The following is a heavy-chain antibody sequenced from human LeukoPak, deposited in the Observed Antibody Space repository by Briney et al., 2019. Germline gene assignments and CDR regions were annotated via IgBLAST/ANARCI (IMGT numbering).Heavy chain of an antibody. D-gene: IGHD5-24*01. CDR1: VGVHISGGYY. Sequence: PSETLSVTCTFTVGVHISGGYYWRCMRQSPGEGLELTRSIYSRGTIYSTPSLKTPVTISVDTSANQFPLKLSCVTAADTAVYYCARGDGYVSDYWGQGTLVTVSS. CDR2: IYSRGTI. J-gene: IGHJ4*02. CDR3: ARGDGYVSDY. V-gene: IGHV4-31*01.